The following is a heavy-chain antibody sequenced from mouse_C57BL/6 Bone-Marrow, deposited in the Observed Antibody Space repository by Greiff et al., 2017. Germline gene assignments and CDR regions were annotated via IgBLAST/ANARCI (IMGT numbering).Heavy chain of an antibody. J-gene: IGHJ3*01. CDR1: GFNITDYY. CDR3: ARSHYYGSPTWFAY. V-gene: IGHV14-2*01. D-gene: IGHD1-1*01. Sequence: VQLQQSGAELVKPGASVKLSCTASGFNITDYYMHWVKQRPEQGLEWIGRIDPDDGETKYAPKFQGKATLTADTSSNTAYLQLSSLTSEDTAVFYCARSHYYGSPTWFAYWGQGTLVTVSA. CDR2: IDPDDGET.